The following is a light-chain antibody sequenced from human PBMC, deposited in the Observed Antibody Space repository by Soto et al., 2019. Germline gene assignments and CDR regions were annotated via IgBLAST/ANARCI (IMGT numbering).Light chain of an antibody. Sequence: SYELTQPPSVSVAPGKTATITCGGDNIGGKNVHWYKQKPGQAPVLIIYYDTHRPSGIPARFSGSNSGSTATLTISRVEAGDEADYYCQVWDSDSDHQVFGTGTKVTVL. CDR3: QVWDSDSDHQV. CDR1: NIGGKN. V-gene: IGLV3-21*04. CDR2: YDT. J-gene: IGLJ1*01.